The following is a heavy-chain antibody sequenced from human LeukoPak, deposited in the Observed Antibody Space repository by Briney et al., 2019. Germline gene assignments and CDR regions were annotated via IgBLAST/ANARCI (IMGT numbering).Heavy chain of an antibody. D-gene: IGHD3-22*01. CDR3: AKRGVVIRVILVGFHKEAYYFDS. J-gene: IGHJ4*02. CDR2: ISGSGGST. CDR1: GITLSNYG. V-gene: IGHV3-23*01. Sequence: GGSLRLSCAVSGITLSNYGMSWVRQAPGKGLEWVAGISGSGGSTNYADSVKGRFTISRDNRKNTLYLQMNSLRAEDTAVYFCAKRGVVIRVILVGFHKEAYYFDSWGQGALVTVSS.